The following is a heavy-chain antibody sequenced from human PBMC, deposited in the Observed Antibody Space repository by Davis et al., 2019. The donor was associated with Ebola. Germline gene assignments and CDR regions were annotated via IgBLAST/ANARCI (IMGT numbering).Heavy chain of an antibody. J-gene: IGHJ6*02. V-gene: IGHV4-59*11. CDR2: IYYSGST. D-gene: IGHD5-18*01. Sequence: SETLSLTCTVSGGSISTHYWSWIRQPPGKGLEWIGYIYYSGSTNYNPSLKSRVTISVDTSKNQFSLKLSSVTAADTAVYYCARGEGWIQNDYYYYGMDVWGQGTTVTVSS. CDR1: GGSISTHY. CDR3: ARGEGWIQNDYYYYGMDV.